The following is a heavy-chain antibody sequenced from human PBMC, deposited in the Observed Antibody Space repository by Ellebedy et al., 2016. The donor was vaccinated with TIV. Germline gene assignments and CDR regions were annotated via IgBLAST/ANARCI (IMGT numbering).Heavy chain of an antibody. D-gene: IGHD5-12*01. CDR1: GFTFSSYG. CDR3: ARDSSGYGTYDY. V-gene: IGHV3-33*08. J-gene: IGHJ4*02. CDR2: ISYDGSET. Sequence: GESLKISCAASGFTFSSYGMHWVRQAPGMGLEWVAIISYDGSETYSGDSVKGRFTISRDNSKNTLYLQMNRLRAGDTAVYYCARDSSGYGTYDYWGQGTLVTVSS.